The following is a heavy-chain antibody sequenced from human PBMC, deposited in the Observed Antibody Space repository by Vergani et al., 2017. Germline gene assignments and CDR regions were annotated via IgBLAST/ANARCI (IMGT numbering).Heavy chain of an antibody. J-gene: IGHJ4*01. D-gene: IGHD1-26*01. V-gene: IGHV4-34*01. Sequence: QVQLQQWGAGLLKPSETLSLTCAVYGGSFSGYYWSWIRQPPGKGLEWIGEINHSGSTNYNPSLKSRVTISVDTSKNQFSLKLSSVTAADTAVYYCARGGLVGATMEPFDYWGHGTLVTVSS. CDR3: ARGGLVGATMEPFDY. CDR1: GGSFSGYY. CDR2: INHSGST.